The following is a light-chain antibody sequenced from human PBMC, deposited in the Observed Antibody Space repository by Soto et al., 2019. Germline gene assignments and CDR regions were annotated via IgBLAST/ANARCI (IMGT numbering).Light chain of an antibody. V-gene: IGKV1-39*01. CDR3: QQSYSTPYT. CDR2: AAS. CDR1: QSISNY. Sequence: DIQMTQCPSSLSASVGDRVTITCRASQSISNYLNWSQQKPGKPPKLLIYAASSLQSGVPSRFSASGSWTDFTLTISSLQPEDFATYYCQQSYSTPYTFGQGTKLEIK. J-gene: IGKJ2*01.